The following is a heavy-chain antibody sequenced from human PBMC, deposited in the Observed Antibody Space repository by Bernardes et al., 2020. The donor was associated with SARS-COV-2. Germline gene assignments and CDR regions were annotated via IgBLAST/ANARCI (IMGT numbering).Heavy chain of an antibody. CDR2: IFHSGIT. D-gene: IGHD4-17*01. CDR3: ARVRQFCFDQ. J-gene: IGHJ4*02. Sequence: ETLSHTCAVSGESITTFNWWSWLRQSPGKGLEWIGDIFHSGITNYNPSFESRVTMSIDKSKNDFSLTLTSVTGADTAVYYCARVRQFCFDQWGQGTLVAVSS. V-gene: IGHV4-4*02. CDR1: GESITTFNW.